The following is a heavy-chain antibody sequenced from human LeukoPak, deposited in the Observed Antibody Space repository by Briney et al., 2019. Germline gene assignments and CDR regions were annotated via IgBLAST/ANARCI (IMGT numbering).Heavy chain of an antibody. J-gene: IGHJ6*03. D-gene: IGHD6-19*01. V-gene: IGHV1-18*01. Sequence: ASVKVSCKASGYTFTSYGISWVRQAPGQGLEWMGWISAYNGNTNYAQKLQGRVTMATDTSTSTAYMELRSLRSDDTAVYYCARVGSGWFYYYYYMDVWGKGTTVTISS. CDR1: GYTFTSYG. CDR2: ISAYNGNT. CDR3: ARVGSGWFYYYYYMDV.